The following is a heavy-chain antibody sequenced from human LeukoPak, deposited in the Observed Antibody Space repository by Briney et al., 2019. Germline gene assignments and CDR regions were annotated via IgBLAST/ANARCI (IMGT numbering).Heavy chain of an antibody. D-gene: IGHD3-10*01. Sequence: GASVKVSCKASGYTFTSYYMHWVRQAPGQGLEWMGIINPSGGSTSYAQKFQGRVTMTRDTSTSTVYMELSSLRSEDTAVYYCARKSMRHPMVRGVIRIGYYYYGMDVWGQGTTVTVSS. CDR1: GYTFTSYY. V-gene: IGHV1-46*01. CDR3: ARKSMRHPMVRGVIRIGYYYYGMDV. J-gene: IGHJ6*02. CDR2: INPSGGST.